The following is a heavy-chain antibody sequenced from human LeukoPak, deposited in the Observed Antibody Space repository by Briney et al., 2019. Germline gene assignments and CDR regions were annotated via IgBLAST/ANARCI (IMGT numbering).Heavy chain of an antibody. V-gene: IGHV4-4*02. D-gene: IGHD3-10*01. CDR3: ARDKYYYGSGPEGFDY. Sequence: GSLRLSCAASGFTFSSYGMHWVRQPPGKGLEWIGEIYHSGSTNYNPSLKSRVTISVDKSKNQFSLKLSSVTAADTAVYYCARDKYYYGSGPEGFDYWGQGTLVTVSS. CDR2: IYHSGST. J-gene: IGHJ4*02. CDR1: GFTFSSYG.